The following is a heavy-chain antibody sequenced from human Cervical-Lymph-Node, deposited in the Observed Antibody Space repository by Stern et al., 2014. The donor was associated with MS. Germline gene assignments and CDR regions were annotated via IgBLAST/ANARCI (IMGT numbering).Heavy chain of an antibody. J-gene: IGHJ4*02. V-gene: IGHV3-30*18. CDR2: ISDDGSQE. Sequence: VQLVESGGDLVQPGRSLRLSCVASGFSFTSYGMHWVRQAPGKGLEWVTVISDDGSQEYYADSVKGRFTISRDNSKNTLYLQMNSLRVEDTAVYYCAKDRRDTAMDYWGQGTLLTVSS. D-gene: IGHD5-18*01. CDR3: AKDRRDTAMDY. CDR1: GFSFTSYG.